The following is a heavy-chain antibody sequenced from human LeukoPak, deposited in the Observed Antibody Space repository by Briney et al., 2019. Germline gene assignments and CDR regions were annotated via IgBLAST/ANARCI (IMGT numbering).Heavy chain of an antibody. D-gene: IGHD3-9*01. Sequence: GGSLRLSCAASGFTFHASSMRWVRQAPGKGLEWVSLISGDGGTTYYADSVKGRFTISRDNSKNTLYLQMNSLRAEDTAVYYCAREYDIISHVGYGMDVWGQGTTVTVSS. V-gene: IGHV3-43*02. J-gene: IGHJ6*02. CDR1: GFTFHASS. CDR3: AREYDIISHVGYGMDV. CDR2: ISGDGGTT.